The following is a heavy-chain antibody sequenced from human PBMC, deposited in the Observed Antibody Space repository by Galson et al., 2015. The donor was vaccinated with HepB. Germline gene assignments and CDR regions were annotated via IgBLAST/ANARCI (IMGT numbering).Heavy chain of an antibody. J-gene: IGHJ3*02. Sequence: SLRLSCAASGFTFRDYAMSWVRQAPGRGLEWVSGGGGRNEDSHYTASVKGRFIISRDNSKSTLYLQMNSLRAEDTAIYYCAKDSWARNGAFDAFDIWGQGTMVTVSS. CDR3: AKDSWARNGAFDAFDI. CDR1: GFTFRDYA. CDR2: GGGRNEDS. D-gene: IGHD3-10*01. V-gene: IGHV3-23*01.